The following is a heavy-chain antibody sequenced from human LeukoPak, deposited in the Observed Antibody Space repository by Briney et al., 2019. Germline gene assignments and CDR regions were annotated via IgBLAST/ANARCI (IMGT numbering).Heavy chain of an antibody. D-gene: IGHD1-26*01. Sequence: GGSLRLSCAASGFTFSSYWMHWVRQAPGKGLVWVSRINSDGSSTSYADSVKGRFTISRDNAKNTLYLQMNSLRAEDTAVYYCARASGATTHYYYYYMDVWGKGTTVTVSS. CDR1: GFTFSSYW. CDR2: INSDGSST. V-gene: IGHV3-74*01. J-gene: IGHJ6*03. CDR3: ARASGATTHYYYYYMDV.